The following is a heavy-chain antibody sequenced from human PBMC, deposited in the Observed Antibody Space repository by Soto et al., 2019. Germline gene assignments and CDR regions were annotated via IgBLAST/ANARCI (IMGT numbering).Heavy chain of an antibody. CDR2: IRQDGSEK. D-gene: IGHD4-17*01. V-gene: IGHV3-7*01. CDR1: GFTFSSTW. CDR3: ARTTANDY. J-gene: IGHJ4*02. Sequence: EVPLVESGGGLVQPGGSLRLSCVASGFTFSSTWMSWVRQAPGKGLECVANIRQDGSEKYYVDSVKGRFTISRDNAKKSLYLQMNSLRAEDTAVYYCARTTANDYWGQGTLVTVSS.